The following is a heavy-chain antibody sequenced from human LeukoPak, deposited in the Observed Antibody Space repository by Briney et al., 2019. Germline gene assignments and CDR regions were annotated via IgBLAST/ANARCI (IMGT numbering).Heavy chain of an antibody. CDR1: GFTVSGNY. CDR2: ISSSSSTI. J-gene: IGHJ6*02. CDR3: ARSYDILTGYYKVGPGYYYYYGMDV. D-gene: IGHD3-9*01. Sequence: GGSLRLSCAASGFTVSGNYMSWVRQAPGKGLEWVSYISSSSSTIYYADSVKGRFTISRDNAKNSLYLQMNSLRAEDTAVYYCARSYDILTGYYKVGPGYYYYYGMDVWGQGTTVTVSS. V-gene: IGHV3-11*04.